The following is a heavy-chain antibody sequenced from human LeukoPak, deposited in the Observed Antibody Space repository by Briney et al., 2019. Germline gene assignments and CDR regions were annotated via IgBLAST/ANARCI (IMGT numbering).Heavy chain of an antibody. V-gene: IGHV4-34*01. J-gene: IGHJ5*02. CDR2: INHSGST. CDR3: AAQQVGATLSRWFDP. D-gene: IGHD1-26*01. Sequence: TSETLSLTCAVYGGSFSGYYWSWIRQPPGKGLEWIGEINHSGSTNYNPSLKSRVTISVDTSKNQFSLKLSSVTAADTAVYYCAAQQVGATLSRWFDPWGQGTPVTVSS. CDR1: GGSFSGYY.